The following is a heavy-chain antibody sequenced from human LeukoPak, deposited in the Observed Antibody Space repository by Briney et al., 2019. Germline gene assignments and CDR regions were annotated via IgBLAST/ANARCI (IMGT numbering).Heavy chain of an antibody. CDR3: ARVWTSGSYGDY. J-gene: IGHJ4*02. V-gene: IGHV3-33*01. CDR2: IYYDGSNK. Sequence: GRSLRLSCAASGFKFSNFGMHWIRQAPGKGLERVSVIYYDGSNKYYADSVKGRFTISKDNSKNMLYLQMNGLRAEDTAVYYCARVWTSGSYGDYWGQGTLVTVSS. CDR1: GFKFSNFG. D-gene: IGHD3-10*01.